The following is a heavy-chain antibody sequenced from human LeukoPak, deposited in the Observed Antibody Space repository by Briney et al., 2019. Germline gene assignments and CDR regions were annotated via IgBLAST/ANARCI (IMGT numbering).Heavy chain of an antibody. Sequence: GGSLRLSCAASGFTFSSYEMNWVRLAPGKGLEWVSYISSSGSTIYYADSVKGRFTISRDNAKNSLYLQMNSLRAKDTAVYYCARDGGSSWYFDYWGQGTLVTVSS. J-gene: IGHJ4*02. V-gene: IGHV3-48*03. CDR3: ARDGGSSWYFDY. CDR1: GFTFSSYE. CDR2: ISSSGSTI. D-gene: IGHD6-13*01.